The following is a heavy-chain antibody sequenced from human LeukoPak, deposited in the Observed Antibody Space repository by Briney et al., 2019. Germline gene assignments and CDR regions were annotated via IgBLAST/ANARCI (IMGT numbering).Heavy chain of an antibody. CDR3: AKQDRGDCYSRLDY. D-gene: IGHD2-21*02. CDR2: ISSSSSYI. V-gene: IGHV3-21*01. J-gene: IGHJ4*02. Sequence: GGSLRLSCAASGFTFSSYSMNWVRQAPGKGLEWVSSISSSSSYIYYADSVKGRFTISRDNAKNSLYLQMNSLRAEDTAVYYCAKQDRGDCYSRLDYWGQGTLVTVSS. CDR1: GFTFSSYS.